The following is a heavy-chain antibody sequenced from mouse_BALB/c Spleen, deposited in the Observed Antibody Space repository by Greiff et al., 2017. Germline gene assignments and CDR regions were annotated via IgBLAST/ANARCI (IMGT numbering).Heavy chain of an antibody. CDR1: GFAFSSYD. D-gene: IGHD3-1*01. CDR3: ARQARATYFDY. CDR2: ISSGGGST. Sequence: EVHLVESGGGLVKPGGSLKLSCAASGFAFSSYDMSWVRQTPEKRLEWVAYISSGGGSTYYPDTVKGRFTISRDNAKNTLYLQISSLKSEDTAMYYCARQARATYFDYWGQGTTLTVSS. J-gene: IGHJ2*01. V-gene: IGHV5-12-1*01.